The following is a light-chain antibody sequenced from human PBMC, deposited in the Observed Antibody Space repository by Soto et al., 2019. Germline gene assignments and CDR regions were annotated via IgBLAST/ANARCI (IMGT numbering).Light chain of an antibody. J-gene: IGKJ1*01. CDR2: GAS. V-gene: IGKV3-15*01. Sequence: IVMTQSPATLSVSPGERVTLSCRASQSVSSNLAWYQQKPGQAPRLLIYGASTRATGIPARFSGSGSGTDFTLTISSLQSEDFAVYYCQHYNNWPPWTFGQGTKVEIK. CDR1: QSVSSN. CDR3: QHYNNWPPWT.